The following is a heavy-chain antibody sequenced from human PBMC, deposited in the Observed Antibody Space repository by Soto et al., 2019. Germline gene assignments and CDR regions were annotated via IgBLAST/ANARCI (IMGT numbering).Heavy chain of an antibody. Sequence: GSLRLSCAASGFTFSSYWMSWVRQAPGKGLEWVANIKQDGSEKYYVDSVKGRFTISRDNAKNSLYLQMNSLRAEDTAVYYCARDALSSSWYYYYGMDVWGQGTTVTVSS. D-gene: IGHD6-13*01. CDR2: IKQDGSEK. CDR3: ARDALSSSWYYYYGMDV. V-gene: IGHV3-7*03. J-gene: IGHJ6*02. CDR1: GFTFSSYW.